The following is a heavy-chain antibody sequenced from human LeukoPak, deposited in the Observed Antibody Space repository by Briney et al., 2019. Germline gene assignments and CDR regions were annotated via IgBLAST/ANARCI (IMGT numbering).Heavy chain of an antibody. CDR2: IYYSGST. D-gene: IGHD3-22*01. V-gene: IGHV4-61*08. CDR1: GGSISSGGYY. CDR3: ATRGGSSGYRVMNAFDI. Sequence: SQTLSLTCTVSGGSISSGGYYWSWIRQPPGKGLEWIGYIYYSGSTNYNPSLKSRVTISVDTSKNQFSLKLSSVTAADTAVYYCATRGGSSGYRVMNAFDIWGQGTMVTVSS. J-gene: IGHJ3*02.